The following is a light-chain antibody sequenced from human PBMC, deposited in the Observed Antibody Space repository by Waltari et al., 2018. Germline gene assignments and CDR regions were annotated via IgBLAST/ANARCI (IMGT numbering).Light chain of an antibody. CDR3: QLWDTGSAAPWV. CDR2: RNR. CDR1: NIGIRN. Sequence: SYEMTQPLSVSVALGQTATITCGGSNIGIRNVHWYQQKPGQAPVLVIYRNRNRPSGIPDRFSGSNSGNTATLTITGAQVGDEGDYYCQLWDTGSAAPWVFGGGTKLTVL. V-gene: IGLV3-9*01. J-gene: IGLJ3*02.